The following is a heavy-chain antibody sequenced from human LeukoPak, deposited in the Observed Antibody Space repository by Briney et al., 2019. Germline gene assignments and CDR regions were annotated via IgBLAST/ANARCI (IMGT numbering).Heavy chain of an antibody. D-gene: IGHD6-13*01. Sequence: GRSLRLSCAASGFTFSSYAMSWVRQAPGKGLEWVSTISATGGSIYYADSVRGRLTISRDNSKNTLYLQMNSLRAEDTAVYYCAKTGTPWYYFDYWGQGTLVTVSS. V-gene: IGHV3-23*01. CDR1: GFTFSSYA. CDR2: ISATGGSI. CDR3: AKTGTPWYYFDY. J-gene: IGHJ4*02.